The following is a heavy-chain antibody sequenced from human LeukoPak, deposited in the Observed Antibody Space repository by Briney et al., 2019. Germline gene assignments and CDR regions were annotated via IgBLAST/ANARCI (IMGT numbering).Heavy chain of an antibody. CDR3: ATGDYGGSS. V-gene: IGHV3-48*02. J-gene: IGHJ5*02. D-gene: IGHD4-23*01. CDR1: GFTFNSFS. Sequence: GGSLRLSCAASGFTFNSFSMNWVRQAPGKGLEWISYISRSSTTLYYADSVKGRFTISRDNAKNSLYLQMNSLIDEDTAAYYCATGDYGGSSWGQGTLVTVSS. CDR2: ISRSSTTL.